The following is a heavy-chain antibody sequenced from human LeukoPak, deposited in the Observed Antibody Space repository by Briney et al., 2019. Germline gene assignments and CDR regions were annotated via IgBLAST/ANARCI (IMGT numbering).Heavy chain of an antibody. Sequence: SETLSLTCAVYGGSFSGYYWSWIRQPPGKGLEWIGEINHSGSTNYNPSLKSRVTISVDTSKNQFSLKLSSVTAADTAVYYCARAGDSSGYYGSYWYFDLWGRGTLVTVSS. V-gene: IGHV4-34*01. CDR2: INHSGST. J-gene: IGHJ2*01. D-gene: IGHD3-22*01. CDR1: GGSFSGYY. CDR3: ARAGDSSGYYGSYWYFDL.